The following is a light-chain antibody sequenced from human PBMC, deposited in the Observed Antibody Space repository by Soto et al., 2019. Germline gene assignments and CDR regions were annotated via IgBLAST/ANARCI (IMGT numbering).Light chain of an antibody. V-gene: IGKV3-20*01. CDR1: QYMSSDY. CDR3: HQYGYSPRT. Sequence: DIVLTQSPGTLSLSPGERATLSCRASQYMSSDYLAWYHQRPGQAPRLLIFGASRRASAIPDRFSGSASGTDFTLTISRLEPEDFGMYYCHQYGYSPRTFGQGTKVDIK. J-gene: IGKJ1*01. CDR2: GAS.